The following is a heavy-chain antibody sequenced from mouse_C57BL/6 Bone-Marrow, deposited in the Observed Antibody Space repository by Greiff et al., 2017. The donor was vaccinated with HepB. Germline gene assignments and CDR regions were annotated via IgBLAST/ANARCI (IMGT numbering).Heavy chain of an antibody. Sequence: EVQRVESGGGLVKPGGSLKLSCAASGFTFSSYAMSWVRQTPEKRLEWVATISDGGSYTYYPDNVKGRFTISRDNAKNNLYLQMSHLKSEDTAMYYCARVGHYYGTLPDYWGQGTTLTVSS. D-gene: IGHD1-1*01. CDR1: GFTFSSYA. CDR3: ARVGHYYGTLPDY. J-gene: IGHJ2*01. V-gene: IGHV5-4*01. CDR2: ISDGGSYT.